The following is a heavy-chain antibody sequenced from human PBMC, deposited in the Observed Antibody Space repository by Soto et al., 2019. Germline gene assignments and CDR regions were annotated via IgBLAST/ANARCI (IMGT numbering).Heavy chain of an antibody. D-gene: IGHD3-22*01. CDR3: ARDTYYYDSSGPGWFDP. CDR2: IKQDGSEK. J-gene: IGHJ5*02. Sequence: LRLSCAASGFTFSSYWMSWVRQAPGKGLEWVANIKQDGSEKYYVDSVKGRFTISRDNAKNSLYLQMNSLRAEDTAVYYCARDTYYYDSSGPGWFDPWGQGTLVTVSS. V-gene: IGHV3-7*03. CDR1: GFTFSSYW.